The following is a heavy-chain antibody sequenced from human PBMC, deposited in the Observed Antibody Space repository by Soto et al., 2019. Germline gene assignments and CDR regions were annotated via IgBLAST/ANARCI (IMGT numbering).Heavy chain of an antibody. Sequence: QVQLQESGPGLVKPSGTLSLTCSVSGGSVSSDAYYWSWIRQPPGKTLEWIGFILSGGGTSTNPSLRSRLSISVEPSRNQCSLRLTSVTASDTGVYFCAKGFSSGWYVDSWGRGTLVTVSS. CDR3: AKGFSSGWYVDS. J-gene: IGHJ4*02. V-gene: IGHV4-61*08. CDR1: GGSVSSDAYY. D-gene: IGHD6-19*01. CDR2: ILSGGGT.